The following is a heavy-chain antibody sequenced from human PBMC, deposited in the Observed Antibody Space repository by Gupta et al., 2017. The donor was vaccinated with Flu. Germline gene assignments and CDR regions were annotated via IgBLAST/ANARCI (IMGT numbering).Heavy chain of an antibody. CDR2: ISWNSGSI. V-gene: IGHV3-9*01. CDR3: AKEFSVVVGPYYFYYMDV. D-gene: IGHD2-2*01. J-gene: IGHJ6*03. Sequence: VRQVPGKGLEWISGISWNSGSIGYADSVKGRFTISRDSAKNSLYLQMNSLRAEDTALYYCAKEFSVVVGPYYFYYMDVWGKGTTVTVSS.